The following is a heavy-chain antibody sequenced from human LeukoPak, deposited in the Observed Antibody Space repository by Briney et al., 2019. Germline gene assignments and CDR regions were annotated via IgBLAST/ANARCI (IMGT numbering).Heavy chain of an antibody. D-gene: IGHD6-13*01. CDR3: ASDGIAVDRGIGYFDY. CDR1: GFTFSSYG. Sequence: GGSLRLSCAASGFTFSSYGMHWVRQAPGKGLEWVAVIWYDGSNKYYAGSVKGRFTISRDNSKNTLSLQMDSLRAEDTALYYCASDGIAVDRGIGYFDYWGQGTLVTVSS. J-gene: IGHJ4*02. CDR2: IWYDGSNK. V-gene: IGHV3-33*01.